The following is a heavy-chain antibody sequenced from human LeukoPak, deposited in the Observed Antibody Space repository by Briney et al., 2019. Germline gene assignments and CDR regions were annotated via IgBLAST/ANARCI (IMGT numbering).Heavy chain of an antibody. V-gene: IGHV3-7*01. CDR2: IKQDGSEK. Sequence: HSGGSLRLSCATSGFTFSSYWMSWVRQAPGKGLEWVANIKQDGSEKYYVDSVKGRFTISRDNAKNSLYLQMNSLRAEDTAVYYCASERGYSDAFDIWGQGTTVTVSS. CDR3: ASERGYSDAFDI. CDR1: GFTFSSYW. J-gene: IGHJ3*02. D-gene: IGHD5-18*01.